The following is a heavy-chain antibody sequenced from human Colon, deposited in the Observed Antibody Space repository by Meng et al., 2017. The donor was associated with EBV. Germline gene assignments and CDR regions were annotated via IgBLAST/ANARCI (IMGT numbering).Heavy chain of an antibody. Sequence: QVPLQGSGSGLVRPSKTRSLTCAVSGDSITSGDYSWAWIRQPPGKGLEWIGYIYHGVNIYYTPSLRSRVTISVDKSRNQFSLKLTSVSAADTAVYYCVRDTRRGGGWFDPWGQGTLVTVSS. J-gene: IGHJ5*02. V-gene: IGHV4-30-2*01. CDR3: VRDTRRGGGWFDP. CDR1: GDSITSGDYS. CDR2: IYHGVNI. D-gene: IGHD3-10*01.